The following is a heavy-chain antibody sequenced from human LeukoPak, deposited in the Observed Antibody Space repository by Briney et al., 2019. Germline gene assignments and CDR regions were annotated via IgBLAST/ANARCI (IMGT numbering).Heavy chain of an antibody. CDR2: IIPIFGTA. CDR3: ARGQVVSGPYYYYYYMGV. J-gene: IGHJ6*03. V-gene: IGHV1-69*06. D-gene: IGHD5/OR15-5a*01. CDR1: GGTFSNYG. Sequence: ASVKVSCKASGGTFSNYGISWVRQAPGQGLEWMGGIIPIFGTANYTQKFQGRVTITADKFTSTAYMELSSLRSEDTAVYYCARGQVVSGPYYYYYYMGVWGKGTTVTVSS.